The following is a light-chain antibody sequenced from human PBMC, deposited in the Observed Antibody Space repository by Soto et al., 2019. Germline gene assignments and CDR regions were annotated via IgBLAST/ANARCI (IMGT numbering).Light chain of an antibody. J-gene: IGLJ1*01. Sequence: QSVLTQPASVSGSLGQSITISCTGTTRDIAGNNNISWYQQLPGKAPKLMIYQVTVRPSGISNRFSGSKSGNSASLTISGLQAEDEADYYCTSFSSSTSLYVFGTGTKVTV. V-gene: IGLV2-14*01. CDR3: TSFSSSTSLYV. CDR2: QVT. CDR1: TRDIAGNNN.